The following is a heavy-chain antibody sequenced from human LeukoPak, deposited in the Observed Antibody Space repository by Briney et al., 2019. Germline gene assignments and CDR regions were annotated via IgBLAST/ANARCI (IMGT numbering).Heavy chain of an antibody. V-gene: IGHV5-51*01. CDR1: GYSFTSYW. CDR3: ASPIAVAGTNNDAFDI. J-gene: IGHJ3*02. D-gene: IGHD6-19*01. Sequence: GESLKISCKGSGYSFTSYWIGWVRQMPGKGLEWMGIIYPGDSDTRYSPSFQGQVTISADKSISTAYLQWSSLKASDTAMYYCASPIAVAGTNNDAFDIWGQGTMVTVSS. CDR2: IYPGDSDT.